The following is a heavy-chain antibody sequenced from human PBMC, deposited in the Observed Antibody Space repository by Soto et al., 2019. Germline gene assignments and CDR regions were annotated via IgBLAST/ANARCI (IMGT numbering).Heavy chain of an antibody. CDR3: GGDPHTGVVGE. D-gene: IGHD3-3*01. Sequence: QVQLQKSGPGLVKPSETLSLTCTVSGVSITTYYWNWIRQSPGKGLEWIGYIHYSGSTNYNPSLKSRVTISLDTSKNQFSLKLTSVTAADTAVFFCGGDPHTGVVGEWGQGTMVTVSS. CDR2: IHYSGST. CDR1: GVSITTYY. V-gene: IGHV4-59*01. J-gene: IGHJ3*01.